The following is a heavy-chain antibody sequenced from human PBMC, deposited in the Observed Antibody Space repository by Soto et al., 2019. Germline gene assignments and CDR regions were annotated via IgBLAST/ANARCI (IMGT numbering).Heavy chain of an antibody. J-gene: IGHJ6*02. CDR2: ISYDGNYI. D-gene: IGHD3-16*01. CDR1: GFAFSSYA. V-gene: IGHV3-30*18. Sequence: GGSLRLSCEASGFAFSSYAMHWVRQAPGKGLEWVGVISYDGNYIYYADSVKGRFTISRDNSKNTLYVQVNSLRPEDTAVYYCAKEILSATIGAYAMDVWGQGTTATVSS. CDR3: AKEILSATIGAYAMDV.